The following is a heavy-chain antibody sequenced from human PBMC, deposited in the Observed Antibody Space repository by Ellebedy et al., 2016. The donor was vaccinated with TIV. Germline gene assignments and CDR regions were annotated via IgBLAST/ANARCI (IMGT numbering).Heavy chain of an antibody. D-gene: IGHD3-22*01. CDR2: ISAYNGNT. V-gene: IGHV1-18*01. CDR3: ARAYEEHYDSSGYYAEYFQH. J-gene: IGHJ1*01. Sequence: AASVKVSCKASGYTFTSYGISWVRQAPGQGLEWMGWISAYNGNTNYAQKLQGRVTMTRDTSTSTVYMELSSLRSEDTAVYYCARAYEEHYDSSGYYAEYFQHWGQGTLVTVSS. CDR1: GYTFTSYG.